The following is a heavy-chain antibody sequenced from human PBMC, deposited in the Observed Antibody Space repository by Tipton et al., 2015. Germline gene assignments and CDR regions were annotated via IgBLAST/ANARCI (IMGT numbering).Heavy chain of an antibody. CDR1: GFTFSSYS. Sequence: GSLRLSCAASGFTFSSYSMSWVRQAPGKGLEWVANIEPDGSERYYVDSVKGRFTISRDNAKNSLFLQMDSLRAEDTAVYYCARDWINGVRGVSTDYWGQGTLVTVSS. CDR2: IEPDGSER. J-gene: IGHJ4*02. D-gene: IGHD3-10*01. CDR3: ARDWINGVRGVSTDY. V-gene: IGHV3-7*01.